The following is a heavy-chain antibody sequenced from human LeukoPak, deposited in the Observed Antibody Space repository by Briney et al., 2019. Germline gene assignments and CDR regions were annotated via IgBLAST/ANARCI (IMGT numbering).Heavy chain of an antibody. CDR3: AKVGDYGDYYYYYMDV. V-gene: IGHV3-30*02. CDR1: GFTFSSYG. J-gene: IGHJ6*03. Sequence: GRSLRLSCAANGFTFSSYGMRCVRQAPGKGLEWAAFIRYDGSNKYYADSVKCRFTISRDNSKNTLYLQMNSLRAEDTAVYYCAKVGDYGDYYYYYMDVWGKGITVSIAS. CDR2: IRYDGSNK. D-gene: IGHD4-17*01.